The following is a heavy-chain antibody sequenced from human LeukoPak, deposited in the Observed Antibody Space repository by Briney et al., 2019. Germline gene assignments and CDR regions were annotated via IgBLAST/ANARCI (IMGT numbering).Heavy chain of an antibody. CDR2: ISGSGGST. Sequence: GGSLRLSCAASGFTFSSYAMSWVRQAPGKGLEWVSAISGSGGSTYYADSVKGRFTISRDNAKNSLYLQMNSLRGEDTAVYYCTRDSGYNAFDIWGQGTMVTVSS. CDR3: TRDSGYNAFDI. CDR1: GFTFSSYA. V-gene: IGHV3-23*01. J-gene: IGHJ3*02. D-gene: IGHD5-12*01.